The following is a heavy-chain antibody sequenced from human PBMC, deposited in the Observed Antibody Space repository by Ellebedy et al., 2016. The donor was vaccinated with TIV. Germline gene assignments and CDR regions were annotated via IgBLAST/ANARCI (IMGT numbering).Heavy chain of an antibody. D-gene: IGHD3-22*01. V-gene: IGHV4-4*07. CDR2: IYTSGST. CDR3: AREGRSITMIVGVGAFDI. Sequence: SETLSLTCTVSGDSISSYYWSWIRQPAGKGLEWIGRIYTSGSTNYNPSLKSRVTMSVDRSKNQFSLKLSSVTAADTAVYYCAREGRSITMIVGVGAFDIWGQGTMVTVSS. CDR1: GDSISSYY. J-gene: IGHJ3*02.